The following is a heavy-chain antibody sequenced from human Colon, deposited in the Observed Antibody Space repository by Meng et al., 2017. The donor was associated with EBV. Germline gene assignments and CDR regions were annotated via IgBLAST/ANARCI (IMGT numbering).Heavy chain of an antibody. J-gene: IGHJ4*02. CDR3: ARVGAYCGGDCYHPR. D-gene: IGHD2-21*02. CDR1: GGSLSSRNW. V-gene: IGHV4-4*02. Sequence: QVQLKEAGPGRVKPSGPLSLTCAVFGGSLSSRNWWRWVRQPPGKGLEWIGEIYHSGSTNYNPSLKSRVTISVDESKNQFSLRLSSVTAADTAVYYCARVGAYCGGDCYHPRWGQGTLVTVSS. CDR2: IYHSGST.